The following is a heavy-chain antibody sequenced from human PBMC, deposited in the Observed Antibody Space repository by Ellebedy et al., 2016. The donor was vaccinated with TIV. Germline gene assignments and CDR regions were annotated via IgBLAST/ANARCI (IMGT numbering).Heavy chain of an antibody. CDR2: ISAYNGNT. V-gene: IGHV1-18*01. CDR3: ARAGWGRYCSGGSCYSWFDP. D-gene: IGHD2-15*01. Sequence: ASVKVSCKASGYTFTSYDINWVRQATGQGLEWMGWISAYNGNTNYAQKLQGRVTMTTDTSTSTAYMELRSLRSDDTAVYYCARAGWGRYCSGGSCYSWFDPWGQGTLVTVSS. J-gene: IGHJ5*02. CDR1: GYTFTSYD.